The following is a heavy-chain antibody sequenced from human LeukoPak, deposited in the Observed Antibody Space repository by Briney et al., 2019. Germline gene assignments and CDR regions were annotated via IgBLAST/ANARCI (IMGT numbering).Heavy chain of an antibody. CDR1: GGSISSYY. Sequence: SETLSLTCTVSGGSISSYYWSWVRQPPGKGLEWIGYIYYSGSTNYNPSLKSRVTISVDTSKNQFSLKLSSVTAADTAVYYCARHVVVVPAAIDAFDIWGQGTMVTVSS. J-gene: IGHJ3*02. D-gene: IGHD2-2*01. V-gene: IGHV4-59*08. CDR2: IYYSGST. CDR3: ARHVVVVPAAIDAFDI.